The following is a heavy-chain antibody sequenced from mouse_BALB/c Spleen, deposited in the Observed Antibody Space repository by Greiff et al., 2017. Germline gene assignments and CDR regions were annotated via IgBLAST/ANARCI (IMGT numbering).Heavy chain of an antibody. V-gene: IGHV1S22*01. CDR1: GYTFTSYW. CDR3: TNGSPMDY. D-gene: IGHD1-2*01. Sequence: LQQPGSELVRPGASVKLSCKASGYTFTSYWMHWVKQRPGQGLEWIGNIYPGSGSTNYDEKFKSKATLTVDTSSSTAYMQLSSLTSEDSAVYYCTNGSPMDYWGQGTSVTVSS. J-gene: IGHJ4*01. CDR2: IYPGSGST.